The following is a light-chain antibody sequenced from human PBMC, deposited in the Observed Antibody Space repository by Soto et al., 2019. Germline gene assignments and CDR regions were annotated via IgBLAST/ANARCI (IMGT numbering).Light chain of an antibody. CDR3: GTWDSSLSAVV. Sequence: QSVLTQPPSVSAAPGQKVTISCSGSSSNIGNNYVSWYQQLPGTAPKLLIYDNNKRPSGIPDRFSGSKSGTSATLRITGRQTGDEADYYCGTWDSSLSAVVFGGGTQLTVL. J-gene: IGLJ2*01. CDR1: SSNIGNNY. V-gene: IGLV1-51*01. CDR2: DNN.